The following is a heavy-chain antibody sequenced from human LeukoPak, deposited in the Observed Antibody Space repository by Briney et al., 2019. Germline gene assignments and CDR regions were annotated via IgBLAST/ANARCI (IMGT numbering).Heavy chain of an antibody. CDR3: ARESITGDRDFDY. CDR2: ISSGSRTI. J-gene: IGHJ4*02. D-gene: IGHD7-27*01. V-gene: IGHV3-48*01. CDR1: GFTFSSYS. Sequence: GGSLRLSCAASGFTFSSYSMNWVRQAPGRGLEWVSYISSGSRTIYYADSVKGRFTISRDNAGNSLYLLMNSLRADDTAVYYCARESITGDRDFDYWGQGTLITVSS.